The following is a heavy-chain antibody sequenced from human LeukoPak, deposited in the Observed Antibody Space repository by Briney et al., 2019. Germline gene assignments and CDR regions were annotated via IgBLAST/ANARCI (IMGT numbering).Heavy chain of an antibody. Sequence: PSETLSLTCTVFGGSVSSYYWTWIRQPPGKGLEWIGYIYYSGSTNYNPSLKSRVIISVDTSENQFSLKLTSVTAADTAVYYCATGGERSRIIKYWGQGTLVTVSS. CDR1: GGSVSSYY. J-gene: IGHJ4*02. D-gene: IGHD3-16*01. V-gene: IGHV4-59*02. CDR3: ATGGERSRIIKY. CDR2: IYYSGST.